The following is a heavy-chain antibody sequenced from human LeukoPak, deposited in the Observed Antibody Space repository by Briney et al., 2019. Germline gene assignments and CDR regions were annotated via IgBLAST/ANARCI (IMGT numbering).Heavy chain of an antibody. CDR1: GFTVSSNY. V-gene: IGHV3-74*01. J-gene: IGHJ5*02. CDR3: ARDLGQYYDTSDNWFDP. CDR2: INSDGINT. D-gene: IGHD3-22*01. Sequence: GGSLRLSCAASGFTVSSNYMSWVRQAPGKGLVWVSRINSDGINTSYADSVKGRFTISRDNAKNTLNLQMNSLRAEDTAVYYCARDLGQYYDTSDNWFDPWGQGTLVTVSS.